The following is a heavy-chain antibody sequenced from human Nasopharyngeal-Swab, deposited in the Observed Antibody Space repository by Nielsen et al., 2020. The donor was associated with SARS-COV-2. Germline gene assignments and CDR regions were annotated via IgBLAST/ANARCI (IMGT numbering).Heavy chain of an antibody. CDR1: GYTFTSYG. Sequence: ASVKVSCKASGYTFTSYGISWVRQAPGQGLEWMGWISAYNGNTNYAQKLQGRVTMTTDTSTSTAYMELRSLRSDDTAVYYCARDTPSGDTVTTSPDFDYWGQGTLVTVSS. J-gene: IGHJ4*02. CDR3: ARDTPSGDTVTTSPDFDY. CDR2: ISAYNGNT. V-gene: IGHV1-18*01. D-gene: IGHD4-17*01.